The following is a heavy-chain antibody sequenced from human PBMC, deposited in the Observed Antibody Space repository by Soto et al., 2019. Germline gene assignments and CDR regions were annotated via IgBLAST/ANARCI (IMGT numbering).Heavy chain of an antibody. CDR3: ATDEGGSIAAAGPVRYFQH. CDR1: GYTLTELS. V-gene: IGHV1-24*01. CDR2: FDPEDGET. Sequence: ASVKVSCKVSGYTLTELSMHWVRQAPGKGLEWMGGFDPEDGETIYAQKFQGRVTMTEDTSTDTAYMELSSLRSEDTAVYYCATDEGGSIAAAGPVRYFQHWGQGSLVSGSS. J-gene: IGHJ1*01. D-gene: IGHD6-13*01.